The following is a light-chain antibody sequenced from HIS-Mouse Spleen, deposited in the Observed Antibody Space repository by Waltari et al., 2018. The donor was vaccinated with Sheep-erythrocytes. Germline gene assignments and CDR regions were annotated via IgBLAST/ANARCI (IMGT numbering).Light chain of an antibody. CDR2: LGS. CDR3: MQALQTPIFT. V-gene: IGKV2-28*01. CDR1: QSLLQSNGYNY. J-gene: IGKJ3*01. Sequence: DIVMTQSPLSLPVTPGEPASISFRSSQSLLQSNGYNYLDWYLQKPGQSPQLLIYLGSNRASGVPDRFSGSGSGTDFTLKISRVEAEDVGVYYCMQALQTPIFTFGPGTKVDIK.